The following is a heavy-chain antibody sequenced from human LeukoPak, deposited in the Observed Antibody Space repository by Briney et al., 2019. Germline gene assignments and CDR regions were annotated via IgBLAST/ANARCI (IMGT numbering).Heavy chain of an antibody. Sequence: ASVKVSCKPSGYTFTCYGSSWVRQAPGQGLEWMGWISAYNGNTKYAQNLQGRVTMTTDTSTSTAYMELRSLRSDDTAVYYCARDGCSSSWYIDFWGQGTMVTVSS. CDR2: ISAYNGNT. CDR1: GYTFTCYG. CDR3: ARDGCSSSWYIDF. D-gene: IGHD6-13*01. V-gene: IGHV1-18*01. J-gene: IGHJ4*02.